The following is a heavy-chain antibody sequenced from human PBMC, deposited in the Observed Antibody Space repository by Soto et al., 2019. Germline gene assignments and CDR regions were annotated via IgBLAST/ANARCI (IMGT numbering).Heavy chain of an antibody. CDR2: IYHIGST. Sequence: SETRSLTCAVSGYSISSGYYWGWIRQTPGHGLEWIGSIYHIGSTYYNPSLKSRVTISVDTSQNQFSLKLSSVTAADTAVYYCASDYDQWRVPGSYYYYYGKDGWGKWT. D-gene: IGHD3-3*01. CDR1: GYSISSGYY. V-gene: IGHV4-38-2*01. CDR3: ASDYDQWRVPGSYYYYYGKDG. J-gene: IGHJ6*04.